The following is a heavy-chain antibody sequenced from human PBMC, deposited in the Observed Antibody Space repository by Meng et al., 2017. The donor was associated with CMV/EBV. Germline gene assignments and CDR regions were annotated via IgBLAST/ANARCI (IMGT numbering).Heavy chain of an antibody. D-gene: IGHD3-22*01. CDR2: IIPILGIA. V-gene: IGHV1-69*02. Sequence: KVSCKASGGTFSSYTISWVRQAPGQGLEWMGRIIPILGIANYAQKFQGRVTITADKSTSTAYMELSSLRSEDTAVYYCASDYYYDSSGYYSDYWGQGTLVTVSS. CDR3: ASDYYYDSSGYYSDY. J-gene: IGHJ4*02. CDR1: GGTFSSYT.